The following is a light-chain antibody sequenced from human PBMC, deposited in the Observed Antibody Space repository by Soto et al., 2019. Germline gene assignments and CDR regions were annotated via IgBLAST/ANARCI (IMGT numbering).Light chain of an antibody. J-gene: IGKJ3*01. CDR3: QQRSNWPPT. CDR2: DAS. V-gene: IGKV3-11*01. CDR1: KSVSSY. Sequence: ELLLNPSPATLSWSPGERPTLSCMAIKSVSSYLAWYQQKPGQAPRQPIYDASNRATVTPARFSGSGSGTDFTITISSLEPEDFAVYYCQQRSNWPPTFGPGTKLDIK.